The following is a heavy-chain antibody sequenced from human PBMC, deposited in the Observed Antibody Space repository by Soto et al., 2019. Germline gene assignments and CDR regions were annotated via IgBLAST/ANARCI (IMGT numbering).Heavy chain of an antibody. CDR3: AKDGYSSGWYGRYYGMDV. CDR1: GFTFSSYA. Sequence: GGSLRLSCAASGFTFSSYAMSWVRQAPGKGLEWVSAISGSGGSTYYADSVKGRFTISRDNSKNTLYLQMNSLRAEDTAVYYCAKDGYSSGWYGRYYGMDVWGQGTTVTVSS. D-gene: IGHD6-19*01. J-gene: IGHJ6*02. CDR2: ISGSGGST. V-gene: IGHV3-23*01.